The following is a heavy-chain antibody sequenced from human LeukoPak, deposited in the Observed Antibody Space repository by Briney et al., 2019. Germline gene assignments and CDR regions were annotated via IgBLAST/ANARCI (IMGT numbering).Heavy chain of an antibody. CDR3: AKSYGYGLVDI. D-gene: IGHD5-18*01. J-gene: IGHJ3*02. Sequence: PSETLSLTCTVSGYSISSGYYWGWIQQSPGKVLEWFGLIYHSGSTYYSPSLRSRVTISLDTSRNQFSLQLNSVTAADTAVYYCAKSYGYGLVDIWGQGTMVTVSS. V-gene: IGHV4-38-2*02. CDR1: GYSISSGYY. CDR2: IYHSGST.